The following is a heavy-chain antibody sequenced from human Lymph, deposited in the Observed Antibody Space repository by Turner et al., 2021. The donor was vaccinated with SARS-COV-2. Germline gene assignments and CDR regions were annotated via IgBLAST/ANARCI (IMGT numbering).Heavy chain of an antibody. J-gene: IGHJ4*02. CDR3: ARGDYYGSGSYPGKTFDC. CDR1: GFTFSIYA. V-gene: IGHV3-30-3*01. CDR2: ISYDGSNK. D-gene: IGHD3-10*01. Sequence: QVQLVESGGGVVQPGRSLRLSCAASGFTFSIYAMYWVRQAPGKGLEWVAVISYDGSNKYYADSVKGRFTISRDNSKNTLYLQMNSLRAEDTAVYYCARGDYYGSGSYPGKTFDCWGQGTLVTVSS.